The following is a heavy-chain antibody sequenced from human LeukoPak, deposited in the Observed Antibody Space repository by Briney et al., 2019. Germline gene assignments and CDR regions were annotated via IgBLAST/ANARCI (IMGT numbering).Heavy chain of an antibody. V-gene: IGHV4-30-2*01. J-gene: IGHJ4*02. CDR3: ASLRGYSGYVDY. CDR1: GGSISSGGYY. D-gene: IGHD5-12*01. Sequence: SQTLSLTCTVSGGSISSGGYYWSWIRQPPGKGLEWIGYIYHSGSTYYNPSLKSRVTISVDRSKNQFSLKLSSVTAADTAVYYCASLRGYSGYVDYWGQGTLVTVSS. CDR2: IYHSGST.